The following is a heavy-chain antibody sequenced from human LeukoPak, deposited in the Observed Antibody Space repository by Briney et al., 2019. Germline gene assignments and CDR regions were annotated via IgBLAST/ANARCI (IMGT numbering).Heavy chain of an antibody. D-gene: IGHD2/OR15-2a*01. J-gene: IGHJ4*02. V-gene: IGHV3-11*01. CDR2: ISSSGSTI. Sequence: GGSLRLSCAASGFTFSDYYMHWIRQAPGKGLEWVSYISSSGSTIYYADSVKGRFTISRDNAKNSLYLQMNSLRAEDTAVYYCAKYGPFLAHEDTYFDYWGQGTLVTVSS. CDR3: AKYGPFLAHEDTYFDY. CDR1: GFTFSDYY.